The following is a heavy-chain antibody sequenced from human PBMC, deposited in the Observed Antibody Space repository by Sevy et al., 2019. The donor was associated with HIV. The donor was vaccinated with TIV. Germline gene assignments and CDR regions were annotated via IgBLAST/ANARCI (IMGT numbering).Heavy chain of an antibody. D-gene: IGHD3-22*01. CDR2: ISYDGNIR. CDR3: ARDLGYESSGYLPFFDP. Sequence: GGSLRLSCAASGLTFSSHAMHWVRQAPGKGLESVAVISYDGNIRYYGDSVKGRFTISRDDSKNTLYRQMNSLGAEDTAVYYCARDLGYESSGYLPFFDPRGQGTLVTVSS. J-gene: IGHJ5*02. CDR1: GLTFSSHA. V-gene: IGHV3-30-3*01.